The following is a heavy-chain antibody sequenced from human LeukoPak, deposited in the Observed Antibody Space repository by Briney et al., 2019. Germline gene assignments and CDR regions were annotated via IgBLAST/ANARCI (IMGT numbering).Heavy chain of an antibody. V-gene: IGHV1-8*01. CDR1: GYTFTSYD. CDR3: ARDRCQLLPCYYYYYMDV. Sequence: GASVKVSCKASGYTFTSYDINWVRQATRQGLEWMGWMNPNSGNTGYAQKFQGRVTMTRNNSISTAYMELSSLRSEDTAVYYCARDRCQLLPCYYYYYMDVWGKGTTVTVSS. CDR2: MNPNSGNT. D-gene: IGHD2-2*01. J-gene: IGHJ6*03.